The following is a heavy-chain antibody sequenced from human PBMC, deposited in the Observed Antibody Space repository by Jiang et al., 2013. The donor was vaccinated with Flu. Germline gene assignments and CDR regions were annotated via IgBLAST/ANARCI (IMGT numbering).Heavy chain of an antibody. V-gene: IGHV4-39*02. CDR3: ARDDYGGNFDAFDI. CDR2: IYYSGST. D-gene: IGHD4-23*01. J-gene: IGHJ3*02. Sequence: APGLVKPSETLSLTCTVSGGSISSSSYYWGWIRQPPGKGLEWIGSIYYSGSTYYNPSLKSRVTISVDTSKNQFSLKLSSVTAADTAVYYCARDDYGGNFDAFDIWAKGQWSPSL. CDR1: GGSISSSSYY.